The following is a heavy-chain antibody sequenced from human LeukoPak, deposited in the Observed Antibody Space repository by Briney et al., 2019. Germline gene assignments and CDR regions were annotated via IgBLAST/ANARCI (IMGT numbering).Heavy chain of an antibody. J-gene: IGHJ4*02. Sequence: SETLSLTCTVSGGSISSYYWSWIRQPAGKGLEWIGRIYTSGSTNYNPSLKSRVTMSVDTSKNQFSLKLSSVTAADTAVYYCARQITIFGVVTTFDYWGQGTLVTVSS. CDR2: IYTSGST. D-gene: IGHD3-3*01. V-gene: IGHV4-4*07. CDR1: GGSISSYY. CDR3: ARQITIFGVVTTFDY.